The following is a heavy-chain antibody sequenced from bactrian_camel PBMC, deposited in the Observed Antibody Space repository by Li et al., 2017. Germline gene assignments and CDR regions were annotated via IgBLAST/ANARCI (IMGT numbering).Heavy chain of an antibody. Sequence: QLVESGGGLVQPGGSLRLSCVASGFAFSNFAMSWVRQAPGKGLEWVSAINSDGTSKNYADSVKGRFTISRDNSKNMVFLEMNDLLPDDTAMYYCAAKETGVAEGHGETVSSGRWRRRTLRSGCTLHSDFGYWGQGTQVTVS. D-gene: IGHD3*01. CDR3: AAKETGVAEGHGETVSSGRWRRRTLRSGCTLHSDFGY. CDR1: GFAFSNFA. CDR2: INSDGTSK. J-gene: IGHJ6*01. V-gene: IGHV3S40*01.